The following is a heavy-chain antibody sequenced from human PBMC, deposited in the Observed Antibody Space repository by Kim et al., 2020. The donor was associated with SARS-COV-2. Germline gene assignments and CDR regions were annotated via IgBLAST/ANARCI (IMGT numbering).Heavy chain of an antibody. CDR1: GFTFSSYG. Sequence: GGSLRLSCAASGFTFSSYGMHWVRQAPGKGLEWVAVISYDGSNKYYADSVKGRFTISRDNSKNTLYLQMNSLRAEDTAVYYCATPYCSSTSCPITYYYYGMDVWGQGTTVTVSS. V-gene: IGHV3-30*03. J-gene: IGHJ6*02. D-gene: IGHD2-2*01. CDR2: ISYDGSNK. CDR3: ATPYCSSTSCPITYYYYGMDV.